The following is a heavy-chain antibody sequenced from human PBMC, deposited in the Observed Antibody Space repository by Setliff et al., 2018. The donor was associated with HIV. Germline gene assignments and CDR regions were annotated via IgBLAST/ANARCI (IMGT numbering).Heavy chain of an antibody. CDR2: ITHSGST. CDR1: GGSFSDYY. V-gene: IGHV4-34*01. Sequence: PSETLSLTCAVYGGSFSDYYRTWIRQPPGKGLEWIGEITHSGSTNYNPSLKSRVTISVDTSKNQFSLKLTSVTAADTAVYYCASTSGSGSAAVGDIWGQGTMVTVSS. J-gene: IGHJ3*02. CDR3: ASTSGSGSAAVGDI. D-gene: IGHD1-26*01.